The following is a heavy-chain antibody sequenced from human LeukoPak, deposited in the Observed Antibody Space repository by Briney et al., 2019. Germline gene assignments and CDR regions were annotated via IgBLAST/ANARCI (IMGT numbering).Heavy chain of an antibody. J-gene: IGHJ4*02. V-gene: IGHV3-7*01. Sequence: GGSLRLSCSTSGFTFSSYWMSWVRQAPGKVLEWVANIKQDGSEKYYVDSVKGRFTISRDNAKNSLFLLMNSLRADDTAVYYCAREYYDSSGYYHGWHWGQGALVTVSS. D-gene: IGHD3-22*01. CDR3: AREYYDSSGYYHGWH. CDR2: IKQDGSEK. CDR1: GFTFSSYW.